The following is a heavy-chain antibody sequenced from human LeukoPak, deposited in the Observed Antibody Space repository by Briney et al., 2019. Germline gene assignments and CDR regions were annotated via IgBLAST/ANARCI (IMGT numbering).Heavy chain of an antibody. CDR2: IHYSGST. V-gene: IGHV4-39*01. D-gene: IGHD5/OR15-5a*01. Sequence: SETLSLTCTVSGGSISSNTYYWGWIRRPPGKGLEWIGNIHYSGSTYYNPSLKSRVTISVNTSKNQFSLNLSSLTAADTAVYYCATSDTVSTYNWFDPWGQGTLVTVSS. CDR1: GGSISSNTYY. CDR3: ATSDTVSTYNWFDP. J-gene: IGHJ5*02.